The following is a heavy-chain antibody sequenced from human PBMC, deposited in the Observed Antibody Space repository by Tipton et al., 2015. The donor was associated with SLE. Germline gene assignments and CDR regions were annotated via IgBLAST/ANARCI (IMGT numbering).Heavy chain of an antibody. Sequence: LRLSCIVSGGSITGYYWSWIRQPPGKRLEWIGYIDQFGSANYNPSLQNRVTISVGRSKTQFSLKLRSVSAADSAMYYCARRGYDFWSGYYHHVFDVWGQGTMLTVSS. CDR1: GGSITGYY. CDR2: IDQFGSA. J-gene: IGHJ3*01. CDR3: ARRGYDFWSGYYHHVFDV. D-gene: IGHD3-3*01. V-gene: IGHV4-59*08.